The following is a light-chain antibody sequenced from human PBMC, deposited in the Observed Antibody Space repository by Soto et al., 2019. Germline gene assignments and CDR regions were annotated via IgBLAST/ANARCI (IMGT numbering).Light chain of an antibody. CDR2: GTS. V-gene: IGKV3-20*01. CDR3: QQYGDFPYT. J-gene: IGKJ2*01. CDR1: QSVTNNY. Sequence: ENVLTQSPGTLSLSPWERATLSCRASQSVTNNYLAWHQQKPGQAPRLLIYGTSRRATGIPDRFSGSGSGTDFTLSISRLEPEDFAVYHCQQYGDFPYTFGQGTKLEIK.